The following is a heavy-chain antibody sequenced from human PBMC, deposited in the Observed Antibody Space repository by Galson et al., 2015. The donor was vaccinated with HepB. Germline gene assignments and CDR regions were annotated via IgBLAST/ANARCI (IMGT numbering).Heavy chain of an antibody. CDR3: AGRYCSGGSCLRYYYYGMDV. CDR2: IIPILGIA. V-gene: IGHV1-69*04. J-gene: IGHJ6*02. CDR1: GGTFSSYA. D-gene: IGHD2-15*01. Sequence: CKASGGTFSSYAISWVRQAPGQGLEWMGRIIPILGIANYAQKFQGRVTITADKSTSTAYMELSSLRSEDTAVYYCAGRYCSGGSCLRYYYYGMDVWGQGTTVTVSS.